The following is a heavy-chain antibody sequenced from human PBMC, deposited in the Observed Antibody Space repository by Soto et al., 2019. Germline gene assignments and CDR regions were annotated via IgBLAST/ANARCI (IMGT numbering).Heavy chain of an antibody. V-gene: IGHV3-74*01. Sequence: GVLRLSCTASGFTFSSHWMDWVRQAPGKGPVWVSRINGDGISTNYAEFVQGRFTISRDNAKNTLYLQMNRLRVEDTGIYYCAGVVNVGYYYYAMDVWGQGTTVTVSS. CDR1: GFTFSSHW. D-gene: IGHD2-15*01. CDR3: AGVVNVGYYYYAMDV. CDR2: INGDGIST. J-gene: IGHJ6*02.